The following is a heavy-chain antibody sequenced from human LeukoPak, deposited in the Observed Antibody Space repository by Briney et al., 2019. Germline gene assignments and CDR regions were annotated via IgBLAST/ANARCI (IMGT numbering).Heavy chain of an antibody. CDR2: IYPGDSDI. CDR3: ATRDVSAWYYFDY. D-gene: IGHD6-19*01. CDR1: GYTFNTYW. Sequence: GESLQISCQGSGYTFNTYWVGWVRQMPGKGLEWIGIIYPGDSDIRYSPSFRGQVTISADKPSSTAYLQWSSLKASDTAMYYCATRDVSAWYYFDYWGQGTLVTVSS. J-gene: IGHJ4*02. V-gene: IGHV5-51*01.